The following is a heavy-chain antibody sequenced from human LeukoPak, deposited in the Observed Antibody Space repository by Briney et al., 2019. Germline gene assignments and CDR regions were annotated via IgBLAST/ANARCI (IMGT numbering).Heavy chain of an antibody. CDR1: GYTLTELS. D-gene: IGHD2-21*01. CDR2: FDPEDGET. CDR3: ATPGLYHIDDQYFDY. Sequence: ASVKVSCKVSGYTLTELSMHWVRRAPGKGLEWMGGFDPEDGETIYAQKFQGRVTMTEDTSTDTAYMEPSSLRSEDTAVYYCATPGLYHIDDQYFDYWGQGTLVTVSS. J-gene: IGHJ4*02. V-gene: IGHV1-24*01.